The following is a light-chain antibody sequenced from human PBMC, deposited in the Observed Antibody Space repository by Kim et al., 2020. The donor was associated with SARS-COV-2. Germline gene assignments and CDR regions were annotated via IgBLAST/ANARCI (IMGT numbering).Light chain of an antibody. CDR3: SAWDSSLSAWV. CDR2: RNN. J-gene: IGLJ3*02. V-gene: IGLV10-54*04. Sequence: QTATRTCTGNNNKVGNQGAAWLQQHQGHPPKLLSYRNNNRPSGISERFSASRSGDTASLTITGLQPEDETDYYCSAWDSSLSAWVFGGGTKLTVL. CDR1: NNKVGNQG.